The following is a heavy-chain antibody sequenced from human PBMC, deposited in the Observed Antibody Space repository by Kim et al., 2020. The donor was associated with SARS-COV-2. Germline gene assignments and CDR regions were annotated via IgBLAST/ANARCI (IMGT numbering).Heavy chain of an antibody. CDR3: ARYPRDYDILTGYYMDWYFVL. Sequence: SETLSLTCTVSGGSISSYYWSWIRQPPGKGLEWIGYIYYSGSTNYNPSLKSRVTISVDTSKNQFSLKLSSVTAADTAVYYCARYPRDYDILTGYYMDWYFVLWGRGTLVTVSS. D-gene: IGHD3-9*01. CDR2: IYYSGST. CDR1: GGSISSYY. J-gene: IGHJ2*01. V-gene: IGHV4-59*01.